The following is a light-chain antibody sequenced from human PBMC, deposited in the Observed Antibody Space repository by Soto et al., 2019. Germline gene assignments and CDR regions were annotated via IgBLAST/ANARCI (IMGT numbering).Light chain of an antibody. CDR1: QSLLHRNGYNH. Sequence: DIVMTQSPLSLPVAPGEPASISCRSSQSLLHRNGYNHLDWYLQKPGQSPQLLIYLGYDRASAVPDTSSGSGSGTDFTMKTGRVEAQDVGVYYCMQTIQTMKFGKGSK. CDR3: MQTIQTMK. V-gene: IGKV2-28*01. J-gene: IGKJ1*01. CDR2: LGY.